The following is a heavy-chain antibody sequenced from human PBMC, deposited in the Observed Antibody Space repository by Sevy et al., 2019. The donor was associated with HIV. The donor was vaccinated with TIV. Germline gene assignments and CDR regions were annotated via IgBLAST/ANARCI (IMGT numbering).Heavy chain of an antibody. Sequence: SETLSLTCTVSGGSINSDHWNWIRQPPGKGLEWIGYVYYTVGTNYNPSLKNRVTISVDRTKNQFSLKLTSVTAADTAVYYCARRNAFDIWGQGTMVTVSS. V-gene: IGHV4-59*12. CDR1: GGSINSDH. CDR2: VYYTVGT. J-gene: IGHJ3*02. CDR3: ARRNAFDI.